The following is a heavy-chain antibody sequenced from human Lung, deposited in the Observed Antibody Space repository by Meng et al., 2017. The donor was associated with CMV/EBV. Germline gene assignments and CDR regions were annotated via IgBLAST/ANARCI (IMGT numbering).Heavy chain of an antibody. Sequence: GRSLRLSCAASGLTLSSYGIHWVRQAPGKGLEWVAFIRYDGDKKEYVDSVKGRFTISRDNSKNMVNLQMNSLRAEDTAVYYCAKDSGRGGHLWFRGVDYWGQGTLVTVSS. J-gene: IGHJ4*02. CDR3: AKDSGRGGHLWFRGVDY. CDR2: IRYDGDKK. CDR1: GLTLSSYG. D-gene: IGHD3-10*01. V-gene: IGHV3-30*02.